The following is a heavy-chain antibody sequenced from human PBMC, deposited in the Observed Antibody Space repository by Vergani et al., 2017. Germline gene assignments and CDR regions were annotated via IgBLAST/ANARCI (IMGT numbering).Heavy chain of an antibody. D-gene: IGHD6-13*01. CDR1: GDSVSSNSAA. J-gene: IGHJ6*03. CDR3: ARGALGIAAAGGNYYYYYYMDV. Sequence: QVQLQQSGPGLVKPSQTLSLTCAISGDSVSSNSAAWNWIRQSPSIGLEWLGRTYYRSKWYNDYAVSVKSRITINPDTSKNQFSLQLNSVTPEDTAVYYCARGALGIAAAGGNYYYYYYMDVWGKGTTVTVSS. V-gene: IGHV6-1*01. CDR2: TYYRSKWYN.